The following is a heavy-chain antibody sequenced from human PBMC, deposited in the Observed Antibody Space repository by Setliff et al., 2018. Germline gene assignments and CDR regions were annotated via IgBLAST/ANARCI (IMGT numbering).Heavy chain of an antibody. Sequence: GGSLRLSCAASGFTFSSYAMSWVRQAPGKGLEWVSAISGSGGSTYYADAVKGRFTISRDNSKNTLYLQMNSLRAEDTAVYYCAKSWVVPAAITFSGFDPWGQGTLVTVSS. J-gene: IGHJ5*02. CDR2: ISGSGGST. CDR3: AKSWVVPAAITFSGFDP. D-gene: IGHD2-2*01. CDR1: GFTFSSYA. V-gene: IGHV3-23*01.